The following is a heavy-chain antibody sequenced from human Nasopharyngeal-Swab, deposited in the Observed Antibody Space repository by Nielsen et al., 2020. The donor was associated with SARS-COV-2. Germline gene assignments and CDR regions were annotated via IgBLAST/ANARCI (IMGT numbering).Heavy chain of an antibody. V-gene: IGHV3-53*03. J-gene: IGHJ4*02. D-gene: IGHD4-17*01. Sequence: WIRQPPGKGLEWVSVIYSGGSTYYADSVKGRFTISRDNSKNTLYLQMNSLRAEDTAVYYCARVRSHYDYGDYYFDYWGQGTRVTVSS. CDR3: ARVRSHYDYGDYYFDY. CDR2: IYSGGST.